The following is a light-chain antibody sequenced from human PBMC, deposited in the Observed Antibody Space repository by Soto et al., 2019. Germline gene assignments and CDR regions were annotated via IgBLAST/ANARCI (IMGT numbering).Light chain of an antibody. CDR2: EVN. CDR3: VLYMGSGIWV. J-gene: IGLJ3*02. Sequence: QSVLTQPASLSGSPGQSITISCTGTSSDIGAYDYVSWFQQHPGKAPKLMISEVNNRPSGVSNRFSGSILGNKAALTITGAQADDESDYYCVLYMGSGIWVFGGGTKLTVL. CDR1: SSDIGAYDY. V-gene: IGLV2-14*01.